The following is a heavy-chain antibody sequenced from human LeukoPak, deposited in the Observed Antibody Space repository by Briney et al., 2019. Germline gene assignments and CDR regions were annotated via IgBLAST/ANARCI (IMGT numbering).Heavy chain of an antibody. D-gene: IGHD3-3*01. V-gene: IGHV3-30*02. J-gene: IGHJ6*03. CDR1: GFTFSSYG. CDR2: IRYDGSNK. CDR3: AKDGRDYDFWSGYYRSYYYYYMDV. Sequence: GGSLRLSCAASGFTFSSYGMHWVRLAPGKGLEWVAFIRYDGSNKYYADSVKGRFTISRDNSKNTLYLQMNSLRAEDTAVYYCAKDGRDYDFWSGYYRSYYYYYMDVWGKGTTVTVSS.